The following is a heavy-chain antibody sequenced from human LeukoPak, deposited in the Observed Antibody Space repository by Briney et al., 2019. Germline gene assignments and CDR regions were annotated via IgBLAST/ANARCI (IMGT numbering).Heavy chain of an antibody. CDR3: ARGGQGDGYSADEAFDF. CDR2: TYYRSKWYN. CDR1: GDSVASNSTA. V-gene: IGHV6-1*01. Sequence: SQTLSLTCVISGDSVASNSTACNWIRQSPSRGLEWLGRTYYRSKWYNDYALSMKSRITINPDTSKNQFSLQLNSVTPEDTAVYYCARGGQGDGYSADEAFDFWGQGTMVTVS. J-gene: IGHJ3*01. D-gene: IGHD5-24*01.